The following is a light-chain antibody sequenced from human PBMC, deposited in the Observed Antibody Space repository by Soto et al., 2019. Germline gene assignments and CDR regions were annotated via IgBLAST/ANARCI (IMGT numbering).Light chain of an antibody. J-gene: IGLJ1*01. CDR2: GNR. Sequence: QSVLTQPPSVSGAPGQSVTISCTGSSSNIGAGYEVQWYQQLPRTAPRLLIFGNRNRTSGVPDRFSGSRSGTSASLAITGLQADDEADYYCQSYDLRPFYVFGSGTKVTVL. CDR1: SSNIGAGYE. CDR3: QSYDLRPFYV. V-gene: IGLV1-40*01.